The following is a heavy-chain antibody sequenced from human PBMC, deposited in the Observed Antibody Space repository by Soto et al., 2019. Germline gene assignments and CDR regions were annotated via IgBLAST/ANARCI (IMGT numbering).Heavy chain of an antibody. J-gene: IGHJ4*02. CDR2: ISAYNGNT. V-gene: IGHV1-18*01. Sequence: GASVKVSCKASGYTFTSYGISWVRQAPGQGLEWMGWISAYNGNTNYAQKLQGRVTMTTDTSTSTAYMELRSLRSDDTAAYYCAGPPLYYYGSGSHYPVGYWGQGTLVTVSS. D-gene: IGHD3-10*01. CDR3: AGPPLYYYGSGSHYPVGY. CDR1: GYTFTSYG.